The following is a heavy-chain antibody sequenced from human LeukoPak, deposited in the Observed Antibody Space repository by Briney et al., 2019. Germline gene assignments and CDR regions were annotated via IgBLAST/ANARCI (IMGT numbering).Heavy chain of an antibody. Sequence: SETLSLTCTVSGGSISSGGSYWSWIRQHPGKGLEWIGYIYYSGSTYYNPSLKSRVTISVDTSKNQFSLKLSSVTAADTAVYYCARRGVAAAGTGGFDPWGQGTLVTVSS. CDR2: IYYSGST. CDR1: GGSISSGGSY. D-gene: IGHD6-13*01. CDR3: ARRGVAAAGTGGFDP. V-gene: IGHV4-31*03. J-gene: IGHJ5*02.